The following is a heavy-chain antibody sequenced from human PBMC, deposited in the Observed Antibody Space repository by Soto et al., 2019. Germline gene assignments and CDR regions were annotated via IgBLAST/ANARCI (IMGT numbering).Heavy chain of an antibody. CDR1: GYTFTNFH. CDR2: INPGVGST. J-gene: IGHJ4*02. D-gene: IGHD4-17*01. Sequence: ASVKVSCKASGYTFTNFHIHWVRQAPGQGLEWMGRINPGVGSTTYAQRFQDRVTISGDTSKNQFSLRLTSVTAADTAVYYCARHPPYGPLDYWGQGTLVTVSS. CDR3: ARHPPYGPLDY. V-gene: IGHV1-46*01.